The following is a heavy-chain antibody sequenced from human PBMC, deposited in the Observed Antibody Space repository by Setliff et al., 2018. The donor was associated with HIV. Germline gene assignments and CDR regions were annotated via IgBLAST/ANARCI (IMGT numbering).Heavy chain of an antibody. CDR1: GGSFSSYY. J-gene: IGHJ5*02. D-gene: IGHD3-3*01. Sequence: SETLSLTCAVYGGSFSSYYWSWIRQPPGKGLEWIGEINHSGSTNYSPSLKSRVTISVDTSKNQFSLKLSSVTAADTAVYYCARLRGSYDFSNWFDPWGQGTQVTVSS. CDR2: INHSGST. CDR3: ARLRGSYDFSNWFDP. V-gene: IGHV4-34*01.